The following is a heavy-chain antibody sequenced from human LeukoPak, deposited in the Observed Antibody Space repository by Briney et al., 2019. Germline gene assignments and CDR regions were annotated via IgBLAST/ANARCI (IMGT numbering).Heavy chain of an antibody. J-gene: IGHJ6*03. CDR3: ARMGYYYYYMDV. V-gene: IGHV3-7*01. Sequence: PGGSLRLSCAASGFTFSSHWMHWVRQAPGKGLVWVANIKQDGSEKYYVDSVKGRFTISRDNAKNSLYLQMNSLIAEDTAVYYCARMGYYYYYMDVWGKGTTVTVSS. CDR2: IKQDGSEK. CDR1: GFTFSSHW.